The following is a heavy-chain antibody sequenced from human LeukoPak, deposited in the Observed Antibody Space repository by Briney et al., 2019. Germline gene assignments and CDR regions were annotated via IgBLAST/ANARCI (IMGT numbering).Heavy chain of an antibody. CDR1: GYTFTSYA. CDR3: ARVPDPLRFLEWLWVFDY. D-gene: IGHD3-3*01. CDR2: INAGNGNT. V-gene: IGHV1-3*03. Sequence: GASVKVSCKASGYTFTSYAMHWVRQAPGQRLEWMGWINAGNGNTKYSQEFQGRVTITRETSASTAYMELSSLRSEDMAVYYCARVPDPLRFLEWLWVFDYWGQGTLVTVSS. J-gene: IGHJ4*02.